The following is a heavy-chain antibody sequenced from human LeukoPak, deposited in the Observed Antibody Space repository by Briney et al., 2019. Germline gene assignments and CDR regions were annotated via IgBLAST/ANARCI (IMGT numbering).Heavy chain of an antibody. J-gene: IGHJ5*02. Sequence: VASVKVSCKASGYTFTSYAMHWVRQAPGQGLEWMGWINPNSGGTNYAQKFQGRVTMTTDTSTSTAYMELRSLRSDDTAVYYCARGGFNWFDPWGQGTLVTVSS. CDR1: GYTFTSYA. CDR2: INPNSGGT. CDR3: ARGGFNWFDP. V-gene: IGHV1-2*02.